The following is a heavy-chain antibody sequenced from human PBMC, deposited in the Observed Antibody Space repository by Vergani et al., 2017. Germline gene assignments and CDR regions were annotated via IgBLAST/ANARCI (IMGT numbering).Heavy chain of an antibody. D-gene: IGHD3-9*01. CDR1: GGPFKNSA. J-gene: IGHJ4*02. V-gene: IGHV1-69*13. CDR2: IITFFGTT. Sequence: QVQLVQSGAEVKKPGSSVKVSCKASGGPFKNSAFSWVRQVPGQGLEWMGRIITFFGTTDYAQKFQGRFTIIADEFTKTVDMQLSNLRSEDTAVYYCARLPTYYDILTGYYTLDYWGQGTLVTVSS. CDR3: ARLPTYYDILTGYYTLDY.